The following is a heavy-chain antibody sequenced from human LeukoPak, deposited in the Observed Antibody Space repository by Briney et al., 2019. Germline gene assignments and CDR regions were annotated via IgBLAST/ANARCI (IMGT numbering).Heavy chain of an antibody. V-gene: IGHV4-38-2*01. D-gene: IGHD3-10*01. CDR1: GYSISSGYY. CDR3: ARYMVRGLTFPYFDY. J-gene: IGHJ4*02. CDR2: IYHSGST. Sequence: SETLSLTCAVSGYSISSGYYWGWIRQPPGKGLEWLGSIYHSGSTYYNPSLKSRVTISVDTSKNQFSLKLSSVTAADTAVYYCARYMVRGLTFPYFDYWGQGTLVTVSS.